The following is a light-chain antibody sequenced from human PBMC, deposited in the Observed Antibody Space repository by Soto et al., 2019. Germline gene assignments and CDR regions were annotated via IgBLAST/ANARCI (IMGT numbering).Light chain of an antibody. V-gene: IGLV2-14*01. CDR1: SSDVGSYNY. CDR3: SSYTTTSTYV. Sequence: QSVLTQPASVSGSPGQSITISCTGTSSDVGSYNYVSWYQQHPGKAPNLMIYEVSHRPSGVSNRFSGSKSGNTASLTISGLQADDEADYYCSSYTTTSTYVFGTGTKLTV. CDR2: EVS. J-gene: IGLJ1*01.